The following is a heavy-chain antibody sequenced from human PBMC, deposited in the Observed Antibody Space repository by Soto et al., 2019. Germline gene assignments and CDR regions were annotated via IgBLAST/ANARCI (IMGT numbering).Heavy chain of an antibody. CDR3: AKAAYHAFDI. J-gene: IGHJ3*02. CDR1: GFTFSDYA. Sequence: GGCLRLSCAASGFTFSDYAMSWVRQAPGKGLDWVSAISETGAVTYYADSVQGRFTISRDNSKNTLYLQMNSLRAEDTAVYYCAKAAYHAFDIWGQGTLVTVSS. D-gene: IGHD2-21*01. CDR2: ISETGAVT. V-gene: IGHV3-23*01.